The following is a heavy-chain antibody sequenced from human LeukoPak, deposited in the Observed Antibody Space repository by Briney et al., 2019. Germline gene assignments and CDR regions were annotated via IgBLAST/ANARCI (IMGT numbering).Heavy chain of an antibody. CDR3: TIDWRLIAAVGTDYYYGMDV. J-gene: IGHJ6*02. CDR1: GYTFTSYY. Sequence: ASVKVSCKASGYTFTSYYMHWVRQAPGQGLEWMGIINPSGGSTSYAQKFQGRVTMTRDTSTSTVYMELSSLRFEDTAVYYCTIDWRLIAAVGTDYYYGMDVWGQGTTVTVSS. D-gene: IGHD6-13*01. V-gene: IGHV1-46*01. CDR2: INPSGGST.